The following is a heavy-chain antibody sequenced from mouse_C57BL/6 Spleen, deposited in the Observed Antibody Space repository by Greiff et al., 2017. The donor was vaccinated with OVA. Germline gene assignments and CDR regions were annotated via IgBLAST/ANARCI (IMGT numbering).Heavy chain of an antibody. V-gene: IGHV1-19*01. D-gene: IGHD3-3*01. CDR3: ARRGRGYAMDY. J-gene: IGHJ4*01. CDR2: INPYNGGT. Sequence: EVQLQQSGPVLVKPGASVKMSCKASGYTFTDYYMNWVKQSHGKSLEWIGVINPYNGGTSYNQKFKGKATLTVDKSSSTAYMELNSLTSEDSAVYYCARRGRGYAMDYWGQGTSVTVSS. CDR1: GYTFTDYY.